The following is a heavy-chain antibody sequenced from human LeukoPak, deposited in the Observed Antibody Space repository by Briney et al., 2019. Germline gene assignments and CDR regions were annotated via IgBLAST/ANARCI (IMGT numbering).Heavy chain of an antibody. CDR1: GFTFSSYE. Sequence: GGSLRLSCAASGFTFSSYEMNWVRQAPGKGLEWVSYISSSGSTIYYADSVKGRFTISRDNAKNSLYLQMNGLRAEDTAVYYCARLGGFYYYYYGMDVWGKGTTVTVSS. V-gene: IGHV3-48*03. J-gene: IGHJ6*04. CDR3: ARLGGFYYYYYGMDV. CDR2: ISSSGSTI.